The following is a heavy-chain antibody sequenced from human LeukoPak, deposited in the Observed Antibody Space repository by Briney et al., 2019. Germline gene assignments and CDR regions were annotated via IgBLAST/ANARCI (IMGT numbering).Heavy chain of an antibody. V-gene: IGHV3-74*01. CDR2: ISTDASST. CDR1: GFTFSSYW. CDR3: ARYGDYGTPYFDY. D-gene: IGHD4-17*01. Sequence: GALRLSCAGSGFTFSSYWMHWVRQAPGKGLVWVSRISTDASSTTYADSVKGRFTISRDNSKNTLYLQMNSLRAADTAAYYCARYGDYGTPYFDYWGQGALVTVSS. J-gene: IGHJ4*02.